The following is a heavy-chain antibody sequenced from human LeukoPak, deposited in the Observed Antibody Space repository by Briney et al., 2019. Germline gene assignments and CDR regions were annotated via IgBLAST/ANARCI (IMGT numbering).Heavy chain of an antibody. CDR2: IRYDGSNK. CDR1: GFTFSSYG. D-gene: IGHD4-23*01. Sequence: GGSLRLSCAASGFTFSSYGMHWVRQAPGKGLEWVTFIRYDGSNKYYGDSVKGRFTISRDNPKNTLYLEMNSLRAEDTAVYYCAKDLDYGGSSFDYWGQGTLVTVFS. V-gene: IGHV3-30*02. J-gene: IGHJ4*02. CDR3: AKDLDYGGSSFDY.